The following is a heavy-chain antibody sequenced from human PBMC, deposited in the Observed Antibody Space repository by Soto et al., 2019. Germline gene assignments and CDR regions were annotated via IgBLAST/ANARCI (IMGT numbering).Heavy chain of an antibody. Sequence: ASVKVSCKASGYTFTSYAMHWVRQAPGQRLEWMGWINAGNGNTKYSQKFQGRVTITRDTSASTAYMELSSLRSEDTAVYYCARKLGGGIDFDIWGQGTMVTVS. CDR3: ARKLGGGIDFDI. D-gene: IGHD3-16*01. J-gene: IGHJ3*02. CDR1: GYTFTSYA. V-gene: IGHV1-3*01. CDR2: INAGNGNT.